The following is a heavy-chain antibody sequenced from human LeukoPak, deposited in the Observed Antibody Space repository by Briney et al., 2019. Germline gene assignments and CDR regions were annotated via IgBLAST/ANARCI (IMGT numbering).Heavy chain of an antibody. D-gene: IGHD6-6*01. CDR1: GYTFTSYH. Sequence: ASVKVSCKASGYTFTSYHMHWVRQAPGQGLEWMGIINPSGGSTNYAQKFQGRVTMTRDTSISTAYMELSRLRSDDTAVYYCARDRGIAARQVWFDPWGQGTLVTVSS. CDR3: ARDRGIAARQVWFDP. V-gene: IGHV1-2*02. J-gene: IGHJ5*02. CDR2: INPSGGST.